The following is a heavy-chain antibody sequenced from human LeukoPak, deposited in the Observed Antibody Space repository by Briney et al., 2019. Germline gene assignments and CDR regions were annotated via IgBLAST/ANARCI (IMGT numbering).Heavy chain of an antibody. CDR2: IYSDGRT. CDR1: GFTVSTNY. J-gene: IGHJ3*02. D-gene: IGHD3-10*01. V-gene: IGHV3-53*01. Sequence: GGSLRLSCAASGFTVSTNYMSWVRQAPGKGLEWVSVIYSDGRTYYADSVKGRFTISRDNSKNTLYLQMNSLRAEDTAVYYCARGSGRFDVFDIWGQGTMVTVSS. CDR3: ARGSGRFDVFDI.